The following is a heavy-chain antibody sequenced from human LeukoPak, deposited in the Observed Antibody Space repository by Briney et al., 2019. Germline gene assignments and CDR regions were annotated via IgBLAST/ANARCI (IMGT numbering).Heavy chain of an antibody. D-gene: IGHD4-17*01. CDR2: ISYDGTNK. J-gene: IGHJ4*02. CDR3: ARDLAGDYGDYIDY. Sequence: GGSLRLSCAASGFTFSNYGMHWVRQAPGKGLEWVTFISYDGTNKYYADSVKGRFTISRDNSKNTLSLHMNSLRAEDTAVYYCARDLAGDYGDYIDYWGQGTLVTVSS. V-gene: IGHV3-30*03. CDR1: GFTFSNYG.